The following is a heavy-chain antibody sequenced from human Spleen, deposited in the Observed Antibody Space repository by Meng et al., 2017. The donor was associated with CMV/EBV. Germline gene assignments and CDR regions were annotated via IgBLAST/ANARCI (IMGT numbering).Heavy chain of an antibody. V-gene: IGHV7-4-1*02. J-gene: IGHJ4*02. CDR2: INTNAGVP. CDR3: ARFRGSYFFDY. D-gene: IGHD1-26*01. Sequence: QVQLVQSGPELKKPGASVKVSCKASGYTFTNYAMNWVRQAPGQGLEWMGWINTNAGVPTYAQDFTGRFVFSLATSNTTAYLQISSLEAEDTAVYYCARFRGSYFFDYWGQGTLVTVSS. CDR1: GYTFTNYA.